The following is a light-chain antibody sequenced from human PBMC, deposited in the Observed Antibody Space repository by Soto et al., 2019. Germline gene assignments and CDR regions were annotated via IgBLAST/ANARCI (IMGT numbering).Light chain of an antibody. CDR2: RNN. V-gene: IGLV1-47*01. Sequence: QSVLTQPPSASGTPGQRVTISCSGSGSNIGSNFVYWYQQFPGTAPKLLIYRNNQRPSGVPDRFSGSKSGTSASLAISGLPSEDEADYYCAAWDDSLNGRVFGGGTKVTVL. CDR1: GSNIGSNF. J-gene: IGLJ3*02. CDR3: AAWDDSLNGRV.